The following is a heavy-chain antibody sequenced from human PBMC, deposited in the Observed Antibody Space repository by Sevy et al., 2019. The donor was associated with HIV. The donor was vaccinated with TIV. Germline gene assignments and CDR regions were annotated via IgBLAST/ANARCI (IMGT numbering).Heavy chain of an antibody. D-gene: IGHD6-19*01. V-gene: IGHV3-48*03. CDR2: ISSSGSTI. Sequence: GGSLRLSCAASGFTFSSYEMNWVRQAPGKGLEWVSYISSSGSTIYYADSVKGRFTISRDNAKNSLYLQMNSLRAEDTAVYYCARDTAVAGTKLDYFDYWGQGTLVTVSS. CDR1: GFTFSSYE. CDR3: ARDTAVAGTKLDYFDY. J-gene: IGHJ4*02.